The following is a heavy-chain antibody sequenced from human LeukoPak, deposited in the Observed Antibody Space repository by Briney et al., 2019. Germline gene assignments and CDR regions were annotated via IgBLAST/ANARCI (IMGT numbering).Heavy chain of an antibody. CDR1: GYTFTSYY. J-gene: IGHJ3*02. Sequence: GASVKVSCKASGYTFTSYYMHWVRQAPGQGLEWMGIINPSGGSTSYAQKFQGRVTMTRDTSTSTVYMELSSLRSEDTAVYYCARDFPDYDFWSGYPRDDAFDIWGQGTMATVSS. CDR2: INPSGGST. CDR3: ARDFPDYDFWSGYPRDDAFDI. D-gene: IGHD3-3*01. V-gene: IGHV1-46*01.